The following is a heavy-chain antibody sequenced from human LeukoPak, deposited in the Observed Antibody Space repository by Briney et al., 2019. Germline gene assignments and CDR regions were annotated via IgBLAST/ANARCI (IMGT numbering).Heavy chain of an antibody. J-gene: IGHJ6*02. D-gene: IGHD4-11*01. Sequence: SVTVSCTASGGTFSIYAISWVRQAPGQGLEWMGGIIPIFGTANYAQKFQGRVTITADESTSTAYMELSSLRSEDTAVYYCATSLGPYSNTKLYYYYGMDVWGQGTTVTVSS. CDR1: GGTFSIYA. CDR2: IIPIFGTA. V-gene: IGHV1-69*13. CDR3: ATSLGPYSNTKLYYYYGMDV.